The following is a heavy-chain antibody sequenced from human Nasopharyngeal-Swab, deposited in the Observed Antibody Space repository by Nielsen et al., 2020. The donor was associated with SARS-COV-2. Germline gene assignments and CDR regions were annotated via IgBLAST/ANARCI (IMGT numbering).Heavy chain of an antibody. V-gene: IGHV1-18*01. CDR3: ARRSSRDYYDSSGYEDY. CDR2: ISAYNGNT. J-gene: IGHJ4*02. D-gene: IGHD3-22*01. CDR1: GYTFISYG. Sequence: SVTVSCKASGYTFISYGISWVRQAPGQGLEWMGWISAYNGNTNYAPKLQGRVTMTTDTSTSTAYMELRSLRSDDTAVYYCARRSSRDYYDSSGYEDYWGQGTLVTVSS.